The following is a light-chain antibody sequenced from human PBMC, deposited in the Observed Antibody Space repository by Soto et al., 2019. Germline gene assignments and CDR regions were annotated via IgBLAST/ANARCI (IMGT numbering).Light chain of an antibody. J-gene: IGKJ4*01. CDR2: AAT. CDR1: ESINNN. CDR3: QQHHKWPLT. V-gene: IGKV3-15*01. Sequence: EIVMTQSPATLSVSPGEGATLSCTASESINNNLAWYQQKPGQAPRLLIYAATTRATGFPARFSGSGSGTEFTLTISSLQSEDFAVSYCQQHHKWPLTFGGGTKVDIK.